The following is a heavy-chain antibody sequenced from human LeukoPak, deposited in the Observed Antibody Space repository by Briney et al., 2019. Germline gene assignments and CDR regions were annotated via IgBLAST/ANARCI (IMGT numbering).Heavy chain of an antibody. CDR1: GFTFSTYS. Sequence: GGSLRLSCAASGFTFSTYSMNWVRQAPGKGLEWVSSISSTSSFIYYADSVKGRFTISRDNAKNSLFLQMDSLRGEDTAVYYCASCTTGKTFGSLREIKKSREIDYWGQGTLVTVSS. D-gene: IGHD1-1*01. CDR2: ISSTSSFI. V-gene: IGHV3-21*01. J-gene: IGHJ4*02. CDR3: ASCTTGKTFGSLREIKKSREIDY.